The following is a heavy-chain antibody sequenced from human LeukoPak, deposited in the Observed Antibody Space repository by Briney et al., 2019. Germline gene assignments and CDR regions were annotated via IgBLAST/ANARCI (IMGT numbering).Heavy chain of an antibody. J-gene: IGHJ6*03. CDR2: ISSSGSTI. CDR1: GFTFSSYE. D-gene: IGHD3-16*02. CDR3: AREHVIPHMDV. V-gene: IGHV3-48*03. Sequence: GGSLRLSCAASGFTFSSYEMNWVRQAPGKGLEWVSYISSSGSTIYYADSVKGRFTISRDNAKNSLYLQMNSLRAEDTAVYYCAREHVIPHMDVWGKGTTVTVSS.